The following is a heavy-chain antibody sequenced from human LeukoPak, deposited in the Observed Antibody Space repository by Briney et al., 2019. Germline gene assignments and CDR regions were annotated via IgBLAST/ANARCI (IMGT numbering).Heavy chain of an antibody. V-gene: IGHV4-59*08. CDR3: ATHYDSSGTPLLHAFDI. CDR2: IYYGGST. D-gene: IGHD3-22*01. Sequence: SETLSLTCTVSGGSISSYYWSWIRQPPGKGLEWIGYIYYGGSTNYNPSLKSRVTISVDTSKNQFSLKLSSVTAADTAVYYCATHYDSSGTPLLHAFDIWGQGTMVTVSS. J-gene: IGHJ3*02. CDR1: GGSISSYY.